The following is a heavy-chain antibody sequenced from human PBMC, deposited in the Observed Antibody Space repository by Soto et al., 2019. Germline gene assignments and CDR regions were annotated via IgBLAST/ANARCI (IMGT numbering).Heavy chain of an antibody. CDR2: IIPIFGTA. J-gene: IGHJ5*02. CDR1: GGTFSSYA. CDR3: ARRAGYSYASRRSYNWFDP. V-gene: IGHV1-69*13. Sequence: GASVKVSCKASGGTFSSYAISWVRQAPGQGLEWMGGIIPIFGTANYAQKFQGRVTITADESTSTAYMELSSLRSEDTAVYYCARRAGYSYASRRSYNWFDPWGQGTLVTVSS. D-gene: IGHD5-18*01.